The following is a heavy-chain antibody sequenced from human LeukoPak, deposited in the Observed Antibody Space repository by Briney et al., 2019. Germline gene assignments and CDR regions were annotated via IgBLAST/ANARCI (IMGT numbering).Heavy chain of an antibody. CDR2: ISAYNGNT. CDR1: GYTFTSYG. D-gene: IGHD3-22*01. CDR3: ARANHLYDSSGYYQSYFDY. J-gene: IGHJ4*02. Sequence: ASVKVSCKASGYTFTSYGISWVRQAPGQGLEWMGWISAYNGNTNYAQKLQGRVTITADESTSTAYMELSSLRSEDTAVYYCARANHLYDSSGYYQSYFDYWGQGTLVTVSS. V-gene: IGHV1-18*01.